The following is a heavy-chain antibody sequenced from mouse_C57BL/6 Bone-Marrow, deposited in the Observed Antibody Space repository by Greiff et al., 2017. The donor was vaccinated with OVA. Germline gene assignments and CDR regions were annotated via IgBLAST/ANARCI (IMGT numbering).Heavy chain of an antibody. D-gene: IGHD2-1*01. CDR1: GFNIKDDY. CDR2: IDPENGDT. J-gene: IGHJ2*01. Sequence: VQLKESGAELVRPGASVKLSCTASGFNIKDDYMHWVKQRTEQGLEWIGWIDPENGDTEYASKFQGKATITADTSSNTAYLQLSSLTSEDTAVYYCTSYGNCDYWGQGTTLTVSS. CDR3: TSYGNCDY. V-gene: IGHV14-4*01.